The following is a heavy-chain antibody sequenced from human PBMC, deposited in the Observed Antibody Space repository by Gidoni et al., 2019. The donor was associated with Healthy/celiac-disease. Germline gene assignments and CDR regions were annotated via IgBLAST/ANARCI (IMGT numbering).Heavy chain of an antibody. V-gene: IGHV1-69*01. J-gene: IGHJ6*02. CDR2: IIPIFGTA. Sequence: QVQLVQSGAAVKKPGSSVKVSCKASGGTFSSYAISWVRQAPGQGLEWMGGIIPIFGTANYAQKFQGRVTITADESTSTAYMELSSLRSEDTAVYYCARVGGGEQWLVPGYYYYGMDVWGQGTTVTVSS. D-gene: IGHD6-19*01. CDR3: ARVGGGEQWLVPGYYYYGMDV. CDR1: GGTFSSYA.